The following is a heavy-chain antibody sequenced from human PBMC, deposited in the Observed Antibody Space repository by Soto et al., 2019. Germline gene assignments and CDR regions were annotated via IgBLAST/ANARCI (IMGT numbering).Heavy chain of an antibody. CDR3: ATTTVTRVYYYYGMDV. D-gene: IGHD4-17*01. CDR1: GFTFSIYA. V-gene: IGHV3-23*01. Sequence: PGGSLRLSCVASGFTFSIYALSWVRQAPGKGLEWVSSISDSGASTYYADSVEGRFTISRDNSKNTLSLQMNNVRAEDTAVYYCATTTVTRVYYYYGMDVWGQGTTVTVSS. J-gene: IGHJ6*02. CDR2: ISDSGAST.